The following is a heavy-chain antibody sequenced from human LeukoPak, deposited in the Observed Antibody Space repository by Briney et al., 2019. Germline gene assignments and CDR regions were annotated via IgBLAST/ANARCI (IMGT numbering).Heavy chain of an antibody. D-gene: IGHD5-18*01. CDR1: GYTFTGYY. J-gene: IGHJ4*02. CDR2: INPNSGGT. CDR3: ARDLEYSYAID. Sequence: VASVKVSCKASGYTFTGYYMHWVRQAPGQELEWMGWINPNSGGTNYAQKFQGRVTMTRDTSISTAYMELSRLRSDDTAVYYCARDLEYSYAIDWGQGTLVTVSS. V-gene: IGHV1-2*02.